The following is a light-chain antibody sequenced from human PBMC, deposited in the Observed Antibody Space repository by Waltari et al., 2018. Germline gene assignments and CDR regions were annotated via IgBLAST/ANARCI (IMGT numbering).Light chain of an antibody. V-gene: IGLV1-40*01. CDR3: QSYVSTHVI. CDR2: SNS. CDR1: RSNIGAGHD. Sequence: QSVLTQPASMSGAPGQRVTISCTGSRSNIGAGHDVHWYQCLPGAAPRLLISSNSHRPSGVPGRFSGSRSGSSASLVITGLQTEDEATYYCQSYVSTHVIFGGGTLLTVL. J-gene: IGLJ2*01.